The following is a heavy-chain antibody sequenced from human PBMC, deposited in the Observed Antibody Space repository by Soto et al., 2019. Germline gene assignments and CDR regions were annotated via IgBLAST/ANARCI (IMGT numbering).Heavy chain of an antibody. Sequence: ASVKVSCKASGYTFTSDGISWVRQAPGQGREWMGWISAYNCNTNYAQKLQGRVTMTTDTSTSTAYMELRSLRSDDTAVYYCARGNLNLRFLEWLPNYFDYWGQGTLVTVSS. V-gene: IGHV1-18*04. D-gene: IGHD3-3*01. CDR1: GYTFTSDG. CDR2: ISAYNCNT. CDR3: ARGNLNLRFLEWLPNYFDY. J-gene: IGHJ4*02.